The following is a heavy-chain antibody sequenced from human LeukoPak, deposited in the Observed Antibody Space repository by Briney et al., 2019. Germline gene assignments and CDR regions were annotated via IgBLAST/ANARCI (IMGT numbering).Heavy chain of an antibody. CDR3: ARRGYSYGGRASRRTSFDY. D-gene: IGHD5-18*01. CDR1: GGSFSGYY. Sequence: SETLCLTCAVYGGSFSGYYWSWIRQPPGKGLEWSWEINHKGSTNYNPSLKSRVTISVETSKNQFSLKLSSVTAADTAVYYCARRGYSYGGRASRRTSFDYWGQGTLVTVSS. V-gene: IGHV4-34*01. J-gene: IGHJ4*02. CDR2: INHKGST.